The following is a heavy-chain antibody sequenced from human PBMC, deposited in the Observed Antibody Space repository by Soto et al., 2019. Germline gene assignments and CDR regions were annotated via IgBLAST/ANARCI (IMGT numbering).Heavy chain of an antibody. J-gene: IGHJ6*02. Sequence: GGSLRLSCAASGFTFSSYAMHWVRQAPGKGLEWVAVISYDGSNKYYADYVKGRFTISRDNSKNTLYLQMNNLRDEDTAVYYSARDRVMDTAMWYYYYGMDVWGQGTTVTVSS. CDR3: ARDRVMDTAMWYYYYGMDV. CDR2: ISYDGSNK. D-gene: IGHD5-18*01. V-gene: IGHV3-30-3*01. CDR1: GFTFSSYA.